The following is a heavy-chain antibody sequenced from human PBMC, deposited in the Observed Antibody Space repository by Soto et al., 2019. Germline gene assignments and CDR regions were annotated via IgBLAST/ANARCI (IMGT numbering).Heavy chain of an antibody. CDR3: ARGYYTSWYWFDR. D-gene: IGHD6-13*01. CDR1: GGSVSTGVHY. J-gene: IGHJ2*01. Sequence: QVQLQESGPGLVKPSETLSLTCTVSVSGGSVSTGVHYWSWIRQPPGKGLEWIGYIYYSGSTNYNPALKSRVTISVDTSKNQFSLKLTSVTAADTAVYYCARGYYTSWYWFDRWGRGTLVTVSS. V-gene: IGHV4-61*08. CDR2: IYYSGST.